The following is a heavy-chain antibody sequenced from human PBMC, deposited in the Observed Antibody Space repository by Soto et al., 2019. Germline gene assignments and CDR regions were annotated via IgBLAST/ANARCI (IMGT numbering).Heavy chain of an antibody. V-gene: IGHV4-59*01. D-gene: IGHD3-10*01. CDR3: AAGYYYGSGTLQGYYYYMDV. CDR1: GGSISSYY. CDR2: IYYSGST. Sequence: PEETLSLTCTVSGGSISSYYWSWIRQPPGKGLEWIGYIYYSGSTNYNPSLKSRVTISVDTSKNQFSLKLSSVTAADTAVYYCAAGYYYGSGTLQGYYYYMDVWGKGTTVTVSS. J-gene: IGHJ6*03.